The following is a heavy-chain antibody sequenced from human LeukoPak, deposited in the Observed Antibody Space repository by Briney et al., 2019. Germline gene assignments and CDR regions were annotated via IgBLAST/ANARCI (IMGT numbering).Heavy chain of an antibody. CDR1: GGSISSGDFF. V-gene: IGHV4-30-2*01. Sequence: PSETLSLTCAVSGGSISSGDFFWSWIRQPPGKGLEWIGHISRSGSTYYSPSLKSRVTISVDTSKNQFSLKLSSVTAADTAVYYCARDSPTGTSDYWGQGTLVTVSS. CDR2: ISRSGST. CDR3: ARDSPTGTSDY. J-gene: IGHJ4*02. D-gene: IGHD1-1*01.